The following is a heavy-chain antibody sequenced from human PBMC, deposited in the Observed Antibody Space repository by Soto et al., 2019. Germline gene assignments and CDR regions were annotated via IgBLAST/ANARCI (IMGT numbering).Heavy chain of an antibody. CDR3: ARDTYGDYGQVLDY. J-gene: IGHJ4*02. CDR2: IKEDGSQK. D-gene: IGHD4-17*01. CDR1: GFTFSRHW. Sequence: EVQLVESGGGLVQPGGSLRLSCAASGFTFSRHWMTWVRQAPGKGLEWVANIKEDGSQKYYVDSVKGRFTISRDNAKNSVYLQRNSLRAEDTAVYYCARDTYGDYGQVLDYWGQGTLVTVSS. V-gene: IGHV3-7*01.